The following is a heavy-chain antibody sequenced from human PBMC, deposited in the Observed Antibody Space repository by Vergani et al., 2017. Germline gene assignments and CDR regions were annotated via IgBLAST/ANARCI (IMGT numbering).Heavy chain of an antibody. V-gene: IGHV4-31*03. CDR3: ARVPEYSSSSERHSIDY. D-gene: IGHD6-6*01. J-gene: IGHJ4*02. CDR2: IYYSGSP. Sequence: QVQLQESGPGLVKPSQTLSLTCTVSGGSISSGGYYWSWIRQHPGKGLEWIGYIYYSGSPYYNPSLKSRVTISVDPSKNQFSLKLSSGTAADTAVYYCARVPEYSSSSERHSIDYWGQGTLVTVSS. CDR1: GGSISSGGYY.